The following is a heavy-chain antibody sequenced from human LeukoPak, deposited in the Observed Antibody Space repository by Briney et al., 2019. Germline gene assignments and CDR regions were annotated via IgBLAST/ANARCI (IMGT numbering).Heavy chain of an antibody. CDR3: AKTGSIVVDPYFDY. D-gene: IGHD3-22*01. V-gene: IGHV3-30-3*01. CDR2: ISYDGSNK. CDR1: GFTFSSYA. Sequence: PGGSLRLSCAASGFTFSSYAMHWVRQAPGKGLEWVAVISYDGSNKYYADSVKGRFTISRDNSKNTLYLQMNSLRAEDTAIYYCAKTGSIVVDPYFDYWGQGTLVTVSS. J-gene: IGHJ4*02.